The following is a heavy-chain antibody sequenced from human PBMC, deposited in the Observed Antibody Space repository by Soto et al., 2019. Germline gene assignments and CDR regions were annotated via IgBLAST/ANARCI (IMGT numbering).Heavy chain of an antibody. CDR3: ASGITIFGAEDDYYGMDV. CDR1: GFTFSSYS. J-gene: IGHJ6*02. D-gene: IGHD3-3*01. Sequence: GGSLRLSCAASGFTFSSYSMNWVRQAPGKGLEWVSSISSSSSYIYYADSVKGRFTIPRDNAKNSLYLQMNSLRAEDTAVYYCASGITIFGAEDDYYGMDVWGQGTTVTVSS. CDR2: ISSSSSYI. V-gene: IGHV3-21*01.